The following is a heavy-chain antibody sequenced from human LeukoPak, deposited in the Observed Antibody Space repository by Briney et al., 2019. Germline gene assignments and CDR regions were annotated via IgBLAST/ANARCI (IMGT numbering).Heavy chain of an antibody. D-gene: IGHD6-25*01. J-gene: IGHJ6*03. V-gene: IGHV3-13*01. CDR1: GFTFSSSG. Sequence: GGSLRLSCAASGFTFSSSGMGWVRQAPGKGLEWVSGIGTAGDIYYPGSVKGRFTISRENAKNSLYLQMNSLSAGDTAVYYCARDRGRYYMDVWGKGTTVTISS. CDR2: IGTAGDI. CDR3: ARDRGRYYMDV.